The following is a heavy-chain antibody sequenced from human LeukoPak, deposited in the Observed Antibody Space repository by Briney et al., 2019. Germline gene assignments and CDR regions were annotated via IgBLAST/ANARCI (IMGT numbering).Heavy chain of an antibody. Sequence: GGSLRLSCAASGFTFSSYAMHWVRQAPGKGLEWVAVISYDGSNKYYADSVKGRFTISRDNSKNTLYLQMNSLRAEDTAVYYCARADYYDSSSFDYWGQGTLVTVSS. V-gene: IGHV3-30*04. J-gene: IGHJ4*02. CDR1: GFTFSSYA. CDR2: ISYDGSNK. CDR3: ARADYYDSSSFDY. D-gene: IGHD3-22*01.